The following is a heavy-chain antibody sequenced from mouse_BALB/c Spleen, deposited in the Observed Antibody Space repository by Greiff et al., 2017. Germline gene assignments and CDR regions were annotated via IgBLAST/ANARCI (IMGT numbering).Heavy chain of an antibody. Sequence: VQLQQSGPELVRPGVSVKISCKGSGYTFTDYAMHWVKQSHAKSLEWIGVISTYYCNTNYNQKFKGKATMTVDKSSSTAYMELARLTSEDSAIYYCASDYGSSYWYFDVWGAGTTVTVAS. D-gene: IGHD1-1*01. CDR2: ISTYYCNT. CDR1: GYTFTDYA. CDR3: ASDYGSSYWYFDV. J-gene: IGHJ1*01. V-gene: IGHV1-67*01.